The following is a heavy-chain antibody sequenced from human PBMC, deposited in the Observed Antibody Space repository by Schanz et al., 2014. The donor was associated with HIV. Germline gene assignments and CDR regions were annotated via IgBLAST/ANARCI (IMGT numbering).Heavy chain of an antibody. J-gene: IGHJ4*02. V-gene: IGHV3-23*04. CDR3: AKPEYDSSGNSQSHFDY. D-gene: IGHD3-22*01. Sequence: EVQLVESGGGLVQPGGSLRLSCAASGFTFSNYAMSWVRQAPGKGLEWVSSISESGGRTYYADFVNGRFTISRDNSKNTLYLQMTTLRTEDTAVYCCAKPEYDSSGNSQSHFDYWGQGTLVTVSS. CDR1: GFTFSNYA. CDR2: ISESGGRT.